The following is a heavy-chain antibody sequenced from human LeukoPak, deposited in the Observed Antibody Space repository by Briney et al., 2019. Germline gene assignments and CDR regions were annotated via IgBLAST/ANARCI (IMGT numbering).Heavy chain of an antibody. CDR1: GFTFSSYG. V-gene: IGHV3-30*19. CDR3: AKDHYDFWSGYFAHY. Sequence: GGSLRLSCAASGFTFSSYGMHWVRQAPGKGLEWVAVISYDGNNEYYADSVRGRFTISRDTSRNTLYLQMNSLRAEDTAVYYCAKDHYDFWSGYFAHYWGQGTLVTVSS. CDR2: ISYDGNNE. D-gene: IGHD3-3*01. J-gene: IGHJ4*02.